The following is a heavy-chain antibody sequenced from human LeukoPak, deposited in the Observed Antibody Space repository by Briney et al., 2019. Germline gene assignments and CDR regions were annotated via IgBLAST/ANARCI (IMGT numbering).Heavy chain of an antibody. CDR2: KYYSRSI. CDR3: AREGVEMATTIFDY. Sequence: PSQTLSLTCTVSGGSISSGGYYCSWIRQHPGKGLECIGYKYYSRSIYYNPSLKSRVTISVDTSKNEFSLKLSSVTAAGTAVYYCAREGVEMATTIFDYWGQGTLVTVSS. CDR1: GGSISSGGYY. V-gene: IGHV4-31*03. J-gene: IGHJ4*02. D-gene: IGHD5-24*01.